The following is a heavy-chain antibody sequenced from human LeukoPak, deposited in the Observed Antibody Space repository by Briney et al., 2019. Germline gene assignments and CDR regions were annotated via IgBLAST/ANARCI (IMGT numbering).Heavy chain of an antibody. CDR3: AKDQGLTAPPPYGLDV. V-gene: IGHV1-69*04. D-gene: IGHD5-18*01. CDR2: IIPVLNIT. J-gene: IGHJ6*02. Sequence: SVKVSCKASGGTFSSSAITWVRQAPGQGLEWMRRIIPVLNITTYAQKFQGRVTITADTSSSTVYMELSSLRSEETAVYYCAKDQGLTAPPPYGLDVWGQGTTVIVSS. CDR1: GGTFSSSA.